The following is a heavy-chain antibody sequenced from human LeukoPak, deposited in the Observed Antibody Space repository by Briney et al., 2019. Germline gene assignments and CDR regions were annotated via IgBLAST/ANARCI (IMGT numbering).Heavy chain of an antibody. CDR1: GFTFSSYA. Sequence: GGSLRLSCAASGFTFSSYAMHWVRQAPGKGLEYVSAISSNGGSTYYANSVKGRFTISRDNSKNTLYLQMGSLRAEDMAVYYCGRADVDNYYYYMNVWGKGTTVTVSS. CDR3: GRADVDNYYYYMNV. J-gene: IGHJ6*03. V-gene: IGHV3-64*01. D-gene: IGHD3/OR15-3a*01. CDR2: ISSNGGST.